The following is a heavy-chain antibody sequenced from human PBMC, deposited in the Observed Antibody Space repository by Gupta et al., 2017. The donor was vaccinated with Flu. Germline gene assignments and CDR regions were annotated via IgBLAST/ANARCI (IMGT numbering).Heavy chain of an antibody. J-gene: IGHJ5*02. Sequence: DVQLVESGVGLVKPGGSLRLSCVVSGFIFNNAWMRWVRQAPGKGLGWGGHIKTKTDGGTTDYSAPVKGRFTISRDDAKNTVYLHMNRLKTEDTGVYYCTTFRRTYFDVSIRFDPWGQGTLVTVSS. CDR2: IKTKTDGGTT. CDR3: TTFRRTYFDVSIRFDP. D-gene: IGHD3-3*01. CDR1: GFIFNNAW. V-gene: IGHV3-15*01.